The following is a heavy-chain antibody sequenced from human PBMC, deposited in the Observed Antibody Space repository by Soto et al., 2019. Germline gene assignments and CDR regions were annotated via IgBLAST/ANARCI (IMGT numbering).Heavy chain of an antibody. Sequence: PGGSLRLSCAASGFTFSSYAMSWVRQAPGKGLEWVSAISGSGGSTYYADSVKGRFTISRDNSKNTLYLQMNSLRAEDTAVYYCAKEGPYDFWSKTGFDPWGQGTLVTVSS. D-gene: IGHD3-3*01. CDR2: ISGSGGST. CDR3: AKEGPYDFWSKTGFDP. J-gene: IGHJ5*02. V-gene: IGHV3-23*01. CDR1: GFTFSSYA.